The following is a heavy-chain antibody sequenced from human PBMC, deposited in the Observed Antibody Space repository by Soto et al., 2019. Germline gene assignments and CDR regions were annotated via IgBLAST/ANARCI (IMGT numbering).Heavy chain of an antibody. CDR3: ASPEYYYDTSGWYY. V-gene: IGHV3-21*01. CDR1: GFTFSTYS. CDR2: ISSSSSYI. J-gene: IGHJ4*02. D-gene: IGHD3-22*01. Sequence: EVQLVESGGGLVKPGGSLRLSCAASGFTFSTYSMNWVRQAPGKGLEWVSSISSSSSYIYYADSVKGRFTISRDNAKNSLYLQMSSLRAEGTAVYYCASPEYYYDTSGWYYWGQGTLVTVSS.